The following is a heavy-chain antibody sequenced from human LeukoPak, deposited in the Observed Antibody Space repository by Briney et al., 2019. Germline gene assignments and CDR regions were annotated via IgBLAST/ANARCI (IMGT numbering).Heavy chain of an antibody. CDR2: ISSDVNIK. V-gene: IGHV3-30-3*01. CDR3: VREGFYESGSLPTFYFDY. J-gene: IGHJ4*02. CDR1: GFPFRGNS. D-gene: IGHD3-10*01. Sequence: PGGSLRLSCAPSGFPFRGNSFNWVRQAPGKGLEWVAVISSDVNIKYYADSVKGRFTISRDSSSKMVSLQMNSLGTEDTAVYYCVREGFYESGSLPTFYFDYWGQGTLVTVSS.